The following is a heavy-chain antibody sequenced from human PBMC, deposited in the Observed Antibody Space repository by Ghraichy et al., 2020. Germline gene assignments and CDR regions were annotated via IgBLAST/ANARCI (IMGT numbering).Heavy chain of an antibody. CDR2: TYYRSKWYN. D-gene: IGHD6-19*01. CDR3: AREDQLSPGIAVAGKYFDY. CDR1: GDSVSSNSAA. J-gene: IGHJ4*02. V-gene: IGHV6-1*01. Sequence: SETLSLTCAISGDSVSSNSAAWNWIRQSPSRGLEWLGRTYYRSKWYNDYAVSVKSRITINPDTSKNQFSLQLNSVTPEDTAVYYCAREDQLSPGIAVAGKYFDYWGQGTLVTVSS.